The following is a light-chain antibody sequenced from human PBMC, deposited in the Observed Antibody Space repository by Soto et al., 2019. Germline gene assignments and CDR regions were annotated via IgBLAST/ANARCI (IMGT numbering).Light chain of an antibody. CDR3: QQYGSSPWT. CDR1: QSVSRTY. V-gene: IGKV3-20*01. Sequence: EIVLTQSPGTLSLSPGERATLSCRASQSVSRTYLAWYQQKPGQAPRLLIYDASSRATGIPDRFSGSGSGTDFTLTITRLEPEDFAVYYCQQYGSSPWTFGQGTK. J-gene: IGKJ1*01. CDR2: DAS.